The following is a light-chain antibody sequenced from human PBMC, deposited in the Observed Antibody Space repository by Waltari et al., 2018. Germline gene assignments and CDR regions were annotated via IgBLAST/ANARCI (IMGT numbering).Light chain of an antibody. Sequence: QSALTQPPSVSGSPGQSVTISCTGTSSDVGSYNRVSWYQQPPDTAPKLIIYEVSDRPSGVPDRVAASKSANTAFRTIAGLQAEDEADYFCSSYTSSSTWVFGTGTKVTVL. CDR3: SSYTSSSTWV. CDR1: SSDVGSYNR. V-gene: IGLV2-18*02. CDR2: EVS. J-gene: IGLJ1*01.